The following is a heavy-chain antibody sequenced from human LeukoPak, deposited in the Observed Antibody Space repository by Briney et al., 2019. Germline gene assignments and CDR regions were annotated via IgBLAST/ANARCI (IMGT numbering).Heavy chain of an antibody. CDR2: ISGSGGST. CDR3: AKSQGVTMVRGPLNWFDP. Sequence: GGSLRLSCAASGFTFSSYAMSWVRQAPGKGLEWVSAISGSGGSTYYADSVKGRFTISRDNSKNTLYLQMNRLRAEDTAVYYCAKSQGVTMVRGPLNWFDPWGQGTLVTVSS. D-gene: IGHD3-10*01. J-gene: IGHJ5*02. CDR1: GFTFSSYA. V-gene: IGHV3-23*01.